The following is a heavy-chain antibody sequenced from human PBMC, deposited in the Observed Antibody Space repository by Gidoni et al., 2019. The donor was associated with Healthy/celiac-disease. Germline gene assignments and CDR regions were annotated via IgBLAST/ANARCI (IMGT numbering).Heavy chain of an antibody. V-gene: IGHV3-21*01. CDR1: GFTFSSYS. D-gene: IGHD3-3*01. J-gene: IGHJ6*02. CDR2: ISSSSSYI. Sequence: EVQLVASGGGLVKPGGSLRLSCAASGFTFSSYSMNWVRQAPGKGLEWVSSISSSSSYIYYADSVKGRFTISRDNAKNSLYLQMNSLRAEDTAVYYCARQGLIFGVVYGMDVWGQGTTVTVSS. CDR3: ARQGLIFGVVYGMDV.